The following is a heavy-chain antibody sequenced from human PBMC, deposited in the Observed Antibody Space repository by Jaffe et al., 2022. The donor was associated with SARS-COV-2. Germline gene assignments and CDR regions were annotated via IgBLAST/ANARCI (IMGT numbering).Heavy chain of an antibody. CDR1: GFSLTTGGVG. V-gene: IGHV2-5*02. D-gene: IGHD3-10*01. CDR3: VYRASAGVIRGVPNWFDP. Sequence: QITLKESGPTLVKPTQTLTLTCTFSGFSLTTGGVGVGWIRQPPGKALEWLALIYWDDEKRYSPSLRSRLTITRDTPKNQVVLTMTNVDPVDTATYYCVYRASAGVIRGVPNWFDPWGQGTLVTVSS. CDR2: IYWDDEK. J-gene: IGHJ5*02.